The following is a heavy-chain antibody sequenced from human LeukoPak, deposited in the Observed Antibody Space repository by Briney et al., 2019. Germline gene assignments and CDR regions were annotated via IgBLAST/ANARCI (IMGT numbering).Heavy chain of an antibody. Sequence: ASVKVSRTASGYTFTGYYMHWVRQAPGQGLEWMGWINPNSGGTNYAQKFQGRVTMTRDTSISTAYMELSRLRSDDTAVYYCARVWRQWLGANWFDPWGQGTLVTVSS. CDR3: ARVWRQWLGANWFDP. CDR2: INPNSGGT. V-gene: IGHV1-2*02. CDR1: GYTFTGYY. D-gene: IGHD6-19*01. J-gene: IGHJ5*02.